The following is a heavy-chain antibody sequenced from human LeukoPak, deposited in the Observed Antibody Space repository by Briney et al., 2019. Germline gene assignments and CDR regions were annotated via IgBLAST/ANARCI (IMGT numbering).Heavy chain of an antibody. V-gene: IGHV4-61*02. CDR2: ISSSGST. CDR3: ARVTMGGSGFVY. CDR1: GDSISSGDYY. J-gene: IGHJ4*02. D-gene: IGHD3-10*01. Sequence: SETLSLTCTVSGDSISSGDYYWSWIRQPAGKGLEWIGRISSSGSTNYNPSLKSRVTMSVDTSKNQFSLKLSSVTAADTAVYYCARVTMGGSGFVYWGQGTLVTVSS.